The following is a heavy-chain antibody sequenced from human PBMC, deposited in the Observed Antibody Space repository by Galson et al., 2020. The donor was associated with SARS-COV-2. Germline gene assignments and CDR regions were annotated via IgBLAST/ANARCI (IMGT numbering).Heavy chain of an antibody. CDR2: LDWDDDK. V-gene: IGHV2-70*01. CDR3: ARTRLYYDFWSGYYYYMDV. J-gene: IGHJ6*03. D-gene: IGHD3-3*01. Sequence: SGPTLVKPTQTLTLTCTFSGFSLSTSGMCVSWIRQPPGKALEWLALLDWDDDKYYSTSLKTRLTISKDTSKNQVVLTMTNMDPVDTATYYCARTRLYYDFWSGYYYYMDVWGKGTTVTVSS. CDR1: GFSLSTSGMC.